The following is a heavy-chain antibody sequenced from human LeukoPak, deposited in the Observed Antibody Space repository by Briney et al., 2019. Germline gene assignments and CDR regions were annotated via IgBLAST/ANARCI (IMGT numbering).Heavy chain of an antibody. Sequence: GRSLRLSCAASGFTFSSYAMPWVRQAPGKGLEWVAVISYDGSNKYYADSVKGRFTISRDNSKNTLYLQMNSLRAEDTAVYYCARVSGDSYYYGMDVWGQGTTVTVSS. CDR1: GFTFSSYA. CDR2: ISYDGSNK. V-gene: IGHV3-30-3*01. J-gene: IGHJ6*02. D-gene: IGHD2-21*01. CDR3: ARVSGDSYYYGMDV.